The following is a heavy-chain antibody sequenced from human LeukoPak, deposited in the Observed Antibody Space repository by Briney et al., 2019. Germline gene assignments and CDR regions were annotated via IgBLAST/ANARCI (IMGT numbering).Heavy chain of an antibody. V-gene: IGHV3-48*04. CDR2: ISSSSSTI. Sequence: PSETLSLTCTVSGGSISSSSYYWGWIRQPPGKGLEWVSYISSSSSTIYYADSVKGRFPISRDNAKNSLYLQMNSLRAEDTAVYYCARETRIAAAGCFDYWGQGTLVTVSS. CDR3: ARETRIAAAGCFDY. J-gene: IGHJ4*02. D-gene: IGHD6-13*01. CDR1: GGSISSSS.